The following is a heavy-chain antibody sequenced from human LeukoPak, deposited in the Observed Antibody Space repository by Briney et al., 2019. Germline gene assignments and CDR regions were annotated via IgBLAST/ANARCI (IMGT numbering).Heavy chain of an antibody. CDR3: ARGGALNYYYYYMDV. CDR2: IYYSGST. CDR1: GGSLSSYY. J-gene: IGHJ6*03. Sequence: SETLSLTCTVSGGSLSSYYWSWIRQPPGKGLEWIGYIYYSGSTNYNPSLQSRVTISVDTSKNQFSLKLSSVTTADTAVYYCARGGALNYYYYYMDVWGKGTTVTISS. V-gene: IGHV4-59*01.